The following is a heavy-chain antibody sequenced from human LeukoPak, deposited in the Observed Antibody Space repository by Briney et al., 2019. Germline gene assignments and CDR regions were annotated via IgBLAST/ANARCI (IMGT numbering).Heavy chain of an antibody. J-gene: IGHJ6*03. CDR2: IYTGGGT. CDR1: GFTFSSNY. D-gene: IGHD3-10*01. CDR3: ARGARLNMVRGVIRYFYMDV. V-gene: IGHV3-53*01. Sequence: GGSLRLSCAASGFTFSSNYMSWVRQAPGKGLEWVSVIYTGGGTYYSDSVMGRLTISRDNSKNTVHLQMNSLRAEDTAVYYCARGARLNMVRGVIRYFYMDVWGKGTTVTISS.